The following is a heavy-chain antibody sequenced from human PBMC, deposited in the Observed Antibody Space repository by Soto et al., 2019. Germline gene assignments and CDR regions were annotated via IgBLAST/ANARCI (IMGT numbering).Heavy chain of an antibody. V-gene: IGHV3-23*01. D-gene: IGHD1-1*01. J-gene: IGHJ4*02. CDR3: AKVPSSMATTPFDH. CDR1: GFTFSNYA. Sequence: EVQLLESGGGLVQPGGSLRLSCAASGFTFSNYAMTWVRQAPGKGLGWVSAISGSGSSTYHSDSVKGRFTISRDNSKNTLYLQLKSLRAEDTAVYFCAKVPSSMATTPFDHWGPGTLVTVSS. CDR2: ISGSGSST.